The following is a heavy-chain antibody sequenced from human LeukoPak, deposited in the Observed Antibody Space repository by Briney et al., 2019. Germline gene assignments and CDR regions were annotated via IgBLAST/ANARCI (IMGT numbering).Heavy chain of an antibody. CDR3: AKSGGYSYVEIFDY. D-gene: IGHD5-18*01. CDR1: GFTFSSYW. Sequence: HPGGSLRLSCAASGFTFSSYWMSWVRQAPGKGLEWVSGIRGGGSKTFYVDSVKGRFTMSRDNSKDTLYLQMNSLRAEDTAVYYCAKSGGYSYVEIFDYWGQGALVTVSS. J-gene: IGHJ4*02. V-gene: IGHV3-23*01. CDR2: IRGGGSKT.